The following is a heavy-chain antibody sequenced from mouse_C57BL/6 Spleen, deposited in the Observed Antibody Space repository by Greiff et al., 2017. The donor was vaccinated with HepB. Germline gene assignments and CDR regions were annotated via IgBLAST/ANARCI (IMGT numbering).Heavy chain of an antibody. J-gene: IGHJ3*01. CDR1: GFTFSSYA. V-gene: IGHV5-4*03. D-gene: IGHD2-2*01. Sequence: EVKLMESGGGLVKPGGSLKLSCAASGFTFSSYAMSWVRQTPEKRLEWVATISDGGSYTYYPDNVKGRCTISRDNAKNNLYLQMSHLKSEDTAMYYWARGVLMVRGSWFADWGKGPLVTVSA. CDR2: ISDGGSYT. CDR3: ARGVLMVRGSWFAD.